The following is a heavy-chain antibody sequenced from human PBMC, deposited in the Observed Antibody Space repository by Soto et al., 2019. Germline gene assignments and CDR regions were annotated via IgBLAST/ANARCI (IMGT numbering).Heavy chain of an antibody. V-gene: IGHV3-64*01. J-gene: IGHJ6*03. Sequence: EVQLAESGGGLAQPGGSLRLSCAASGFTLSGYAMDWVRQAPGKGLEYVSGISSNGVGTYYANSVQGRFTISRDKSKNAGYLRRGSRRPEDMAVYYCARRARPDFYYMDVWGKRTTVTVSS. CDR3: ARRARPDFYYMDV. D-gene: IGHD6-6*01. CDR2: ISSNGVGT. CDR1: GFTLSGYA.